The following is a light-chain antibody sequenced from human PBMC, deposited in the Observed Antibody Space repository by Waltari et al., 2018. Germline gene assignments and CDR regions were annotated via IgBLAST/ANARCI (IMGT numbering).Light chain of an antibody. CDR3: SSYVVSNNFVV. Sequence: QSALTQPPSASGSPGQSVTISCTGTSSDVGGHDYVSWYQQHPGKAPKLLIYEVTKRPSGFPDRFSGSKTDNTASLTVSGLQSEDEADYYCSSYVVSNNFVVFGSGTAVAVL. CDR2: EVT. CDR1: SSDVGGHDY. J-gene: IGLJ6*01. V-gene: IGLV2-8*01.